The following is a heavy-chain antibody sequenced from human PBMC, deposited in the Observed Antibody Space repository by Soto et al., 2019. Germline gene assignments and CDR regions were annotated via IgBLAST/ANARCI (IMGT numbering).Heavy chain of an antibody. D-gene: IGHD3-10*01. V-gene: IGHV1-69*02. CDR3: ATNYGSGSTHFDN. CDR1: GDTLNFYT. CDR2: VIPMVAMS. J-gene: IGHJ4*02. Sequence: QVQLVQSGAEVKKPGSSVRVSCTASGDTLNFYTISWVRQAPGQGLEWMGRVIPMVAMSSYAQKSQGRVTISADKSTSTVYMDLRSLRSEDTAIYYCATNYGSGSTHFDNWGQGTLVTVSS.